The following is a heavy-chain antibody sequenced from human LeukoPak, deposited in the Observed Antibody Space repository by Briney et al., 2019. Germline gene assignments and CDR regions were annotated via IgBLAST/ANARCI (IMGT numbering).Heavy chain of an antibody. CDR1: GYTFSRYW. D-gene: IGHD3-10*01. V-gene: IGHV3-74*01. CDR2: INEDGSST. J-gene: IGHJ4*02. CDR3: TTDTFGARDS. Sequence: GGSLRFSCAASGYTFSRYWTHWVRQGPGKGLVWVSRINEDGSSTSYAESVRGRFTISRDNAKNTLYLQMNSLRAEDAAVYYCTTDTFGARDSWGQGTLVTVSS.